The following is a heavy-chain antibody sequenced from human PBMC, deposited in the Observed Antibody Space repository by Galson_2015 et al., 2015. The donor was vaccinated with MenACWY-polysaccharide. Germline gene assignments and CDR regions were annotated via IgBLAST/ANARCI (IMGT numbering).Heavy chain of an antibody. CDR3: TRGYCTRTSCRGWFDP. V-gene: IGHV3-49*03. D-gene: IGHD2-2*01. J-gene: IGHJ5*02. CDR1: GFTFGDYG. CDR2: IRSKAYGGTT. Sequence: SLRLSCATSGFTFGDYGMSWFRQAPGKGLEWVGFIRSKAYGGTTEYAASVKGRFTISRDDSKSIAYLEMNSLKTGDSAVYYCTRGYCTRTSCRGWFDPWGQGTLVTVSS.